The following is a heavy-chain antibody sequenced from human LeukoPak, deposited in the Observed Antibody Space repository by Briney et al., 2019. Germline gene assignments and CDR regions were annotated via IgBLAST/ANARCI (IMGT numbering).Heavy chain of an antibody. J-gene: IGHJ4*02. D-gene: IGHD6-19*01. CDR1: GFVFSDND. V-gene: IGHV3-69-1*01. CDR2: SSRSTTI. CDR3: ARSGKIGWHSIFGL. Sequence: PGGSLRLSCEAAGFVFSDNDLNWVRQAPGQGLEWLSYSSRSTTIYYRDSVKGRFTISRDNARNSLSLEMTSLIDEDTAVYYCARSGKIGWHSIFGLWGRGTLVTVSS.